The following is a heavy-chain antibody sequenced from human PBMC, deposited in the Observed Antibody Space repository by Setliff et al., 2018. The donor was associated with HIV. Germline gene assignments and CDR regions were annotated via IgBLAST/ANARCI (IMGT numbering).Heavy chain of an antibody. CDR1: GFTLSNYA. CDR3: ARRGLRDRVDAFDF. V-gene: IGHV3-23*01. Sequence: PGGSLRLSCAASGFTLSNYAMSWVRQAPGKGLEWVSGISGSGGYSYYADSVQGRFTISSDNSKNMLYLQMNGLRAEDTAVYYCARRGLRDRVDAFDFWGHGTMVTVSS. J-gene: IGHJ3*01. CDR2: ISGSGGYS.